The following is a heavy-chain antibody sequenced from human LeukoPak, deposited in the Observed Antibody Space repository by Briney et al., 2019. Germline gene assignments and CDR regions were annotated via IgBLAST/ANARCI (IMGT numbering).Heavy chain of an antibody. Sequence: GGSLRLSCAASGFTFSSYSMNWVRQAPGKGLEWVSYITSGSSPIYYADSVKGRFTISRNNAKKSLYLQMNSLRDEDTAVYYCARRAYGDDSFDYWGQGTLVTVSS. CDR3: ARRAYGDDSFDY. CDR1: GFTFSSYS. V-gene: IGHV3-48*02. D-gene: IGHD4-17*01. CDR2: ITSGSSPI. J-gene: IGHJ4*02.